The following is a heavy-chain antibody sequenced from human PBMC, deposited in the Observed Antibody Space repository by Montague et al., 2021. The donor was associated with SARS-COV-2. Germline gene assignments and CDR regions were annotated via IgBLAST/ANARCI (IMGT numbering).Heavy chain of an antibody. CDR3: ARMYVPAHGTSAASYSDY. Sequence: TLSLTCIVSGGSISSDDSYWTWIRQHPGKGLEWIGYISYSGRTSYNVSLKSRLTISADTSDNQFSLKLTSMTAADMAVYYCARMYVPAHGTSAASYSDYWGRGTLVTVSS. J-gene: IGHJ4*02. V-gene: IGHV4-31*03. D-gene: IGHD6-13*01. CDR1: GGSISSDDSY. CDR2: ISYSGRT.